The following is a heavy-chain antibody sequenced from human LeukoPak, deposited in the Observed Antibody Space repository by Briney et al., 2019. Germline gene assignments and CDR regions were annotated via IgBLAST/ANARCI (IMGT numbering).Heavy chain of an antibody. CDR3: TTPTPYSSSWFDY. V-gene: IGHV3-15*01. CDR2: IKSKTDGGTT. D-gene: IGHD6-13*01. Sequence: PGGSLRLSCAASGLTFSNAWMSWVRQAPGKGLEWVGRIKSKTDGGTTDYAAPVKGRFTISRDDSKNTLYLQMNSLKTEDTAVYYCTTPTPYSSSWFDYWGQGTLVTVSS. J-gene: IGHJ4*02. CDR1: GLTFSNAW.